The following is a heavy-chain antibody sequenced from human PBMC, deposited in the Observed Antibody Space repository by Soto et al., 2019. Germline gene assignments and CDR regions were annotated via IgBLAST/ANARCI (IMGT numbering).Heavy chain of an antibody. CDR2: IKSSTDGGTT. CDR3: TTDPTIWFGTRSA. D-gene: IGHD3-10*01. Sequence: WGSLRLSCSASGFTFSNAWMSWVRQAPGKGLEWVGRIKSSTDGGTTDYPTLVKGRFTISRDDSKNTLYLQMNSLKTEDTAFYYCTTDPTIWFGTRSAWGQGTLVTVSS. J-gene: IGHJ4*02. V-gene: IGHV3-15*01. CDR1: GFTFSNAW.